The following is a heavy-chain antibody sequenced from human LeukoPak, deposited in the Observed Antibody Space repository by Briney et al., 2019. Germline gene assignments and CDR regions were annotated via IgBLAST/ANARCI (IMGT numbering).Heavy chain of an antibody. CDR3: AKGQQWQVDYFDY. CDR1: GFTFSSYG. J-gene: IGHJ4*02. Sequence: GGSLRLSCAASGFTFSSYGMHWVRRAPGKGLEWVAFIRYDGSNKYYADSVKGRFTISRDNSKNTLYLQMNSLRAEDTAVYYCAKGQQWQVDYFDYWGQGTLVTVSS. V-gene: IGHV3-30*02. D-gene: IGHD6-19*01. CDR2: IRYDGSNK.